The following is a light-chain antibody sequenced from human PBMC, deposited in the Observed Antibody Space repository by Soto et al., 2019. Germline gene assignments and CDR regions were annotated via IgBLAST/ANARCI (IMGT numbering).Light chain of an antibody. CDR2: GAS. J-gene: IGKJ2*01. V-gene: IGKV3-20*01. CDR3: QQYGSSPPWYT. Sequence: EIVLTQSPGPLSLSPGERATLSCRASQSVSSSYLAWYQQKPGQAPRLLIYGASSRATGIPDRFSGSWSGTDLTLTISRLEPEDFAVYYCQQYGSSPPWYTFGQGTKLEIK. CDR1: QSVSSSY.